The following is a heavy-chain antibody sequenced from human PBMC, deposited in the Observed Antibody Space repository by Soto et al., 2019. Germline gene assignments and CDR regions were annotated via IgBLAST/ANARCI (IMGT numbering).Heavy chain of an antibody. CDR2: IYYSGST. CDR3: ARSINP. J-gene: IGHJ5*02. V-gene: IGHV4-31*03. D-gene: IGHD3-10*01. CDR1: GGSISSGGYY. Sequence: QVQLQESGPGLVKPSQTLSLTCTVSGGSISSGGYYWSWIRQHPGKGLEWIGYIYYSGSTFYNPPLTIRVTISVDTAQNQFYLKLSAVTAADTAVYYCARSINPWGQGTLVTVSS.